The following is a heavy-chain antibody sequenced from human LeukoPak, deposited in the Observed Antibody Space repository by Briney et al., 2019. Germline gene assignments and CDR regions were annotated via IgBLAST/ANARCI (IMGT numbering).Heavy chain of an antibody. J-gene: IGHJ4*02. D-gene: IGHD3-3*01. CDR2: IYTSGST. CDR1: GGSFSDYY. V-gene: IGHV4-4*07. Sequence: SETLSLTCTVSGGSFSDYYWSWIRQPAGKGLEWIGRIYTSGSTNYNPSLKSRVTMSLDMSKNQFSLKLNSVTAADTAVYYCARKSFWSGYCWGQGTLVTVSS. CDR3: ARKSFWSGYC.